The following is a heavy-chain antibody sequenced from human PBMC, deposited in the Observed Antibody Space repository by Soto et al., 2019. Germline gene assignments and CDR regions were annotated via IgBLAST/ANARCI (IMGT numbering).Heavy chain of an antibody. J-gene: IGHJ5*02. V-gene: IGHV1-69*02. Sequence: QVQLVQSGAEVKKPGSSVKVSFKASGGTFSSYTISWVRQAPGQGLEWMGRIIPILGIANYAQKFQGRVTITADKSTSTAYMELSSLRSEDTAVYYCARLYCSSTSCYSPNWFDPWGQGTLVTVSS. D-gene: IGHD2-2*01. CDR1: GGTFSSYT. CDR2: IIPILGIA. CDR3: ARLYCSSTSCYSPNWFDP.